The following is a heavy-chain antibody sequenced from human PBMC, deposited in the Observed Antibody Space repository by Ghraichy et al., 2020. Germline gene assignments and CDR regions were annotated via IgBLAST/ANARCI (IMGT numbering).Heavy chain of an antibody. CDR1: GFTFSSYA. D-gene: IGHD5-12*01. Sequence: GGSLRLSCAASGFTFSSYAMSWVRQAPGKGLEWVSAISGSGGSTYYADSVKGRFTISRDNSKNMLYLQMNSLRAEDTAVYYCAKPRGGYSGYEYLFDWGQGTLVTVSS. CDR3: AKPRGGYSGYEYLFD. V-gene: IGHV3-23*01. J-gene: IGHJ4*02. CDR2: ISGSGGST.